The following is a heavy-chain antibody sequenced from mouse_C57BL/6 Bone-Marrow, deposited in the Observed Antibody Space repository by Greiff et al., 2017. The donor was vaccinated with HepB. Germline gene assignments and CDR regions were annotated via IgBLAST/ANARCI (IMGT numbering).Heavy chain of an antibody. CDR1: GYTFTSYW. D-gene: IGHD3-1*01. CDR3: ARGGSGHY. V-gene: IGHV1-69*01. CDR2: IDPSDSYT. Sequence: QVQLQQPGAELVMPGASVKLSCKASGYTFTSYWMHWVKQRPGQGLEWIGEIDPSDSYTNYNQKFKGKSTLTVDKSSSTAYMQLSSLTSEDSAVYYCARGGSGHYWGQGTTLTVSS. J-gene: IGHJ2*01.